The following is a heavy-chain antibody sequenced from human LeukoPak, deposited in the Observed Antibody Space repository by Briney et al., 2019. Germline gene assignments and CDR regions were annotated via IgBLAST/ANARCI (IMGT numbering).Heavy chain of an antibody. J-gene: IGHJ3*02. CDR3: ARRDGSTWPVNAIDI. CDR2: IYISGST. CDR1: GGSISSDY. D-gene: IGHD2-15*01. Sequence: KPSETLSLTCSVSGGSISSDYWSWIRQPAGKGLEWIGRIYISGSTNYNPSLKSRVTMSVDTSKNQFSLKLSSVTATDTAVYYCARRDGSTWPVNAIDIWGQGTMVTVSS. V-gene: IGHV4-4*07.